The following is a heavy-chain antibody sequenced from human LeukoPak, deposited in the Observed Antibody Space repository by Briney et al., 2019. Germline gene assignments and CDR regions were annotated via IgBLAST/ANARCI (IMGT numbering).Heavy chain of an antibody. V-gene: IGHV4-4*02. Sequence: SETLSLTCAVSGGSISSSNWWSWVRQPPGQGLEWIGEIYHSGSTNYNPSLKSRVTISVDKSKNQFSLKLSSVTAADTAVYYCARGGYCSSTSCPPHFDYWGQGTLVTVSS. J-gene: IGHJ4*02. CDR3: ARGGYCSSTSCPPHFDY. CDR2: IYHSGST. CDR1: GGSISSSNW. D-gene: IGHD2-2*01.